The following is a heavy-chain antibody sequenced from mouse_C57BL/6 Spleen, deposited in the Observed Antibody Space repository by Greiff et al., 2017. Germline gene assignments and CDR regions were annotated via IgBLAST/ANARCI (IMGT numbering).Heavy chain of an antibody. V-gene: IGHV1-50*01. CDR3: AWKFFGSSYVVDC. D-gene: IGHD1-1*01. Sequence: QVHVKQPGAELVKPGASVKLSCKASGFTFTSYWMQWVKQRPGQGLEWIGEIDPSDSYTNYNQKFKGKATMSVDTSSSTAYMLRSSLTSEDSAVYCCAWKFFGSSYVVDCWGKGTTLTASS. CDR1: GFTFTSYW. J-gene: IGHJ2*01. CDR2: IDPSDSYT.